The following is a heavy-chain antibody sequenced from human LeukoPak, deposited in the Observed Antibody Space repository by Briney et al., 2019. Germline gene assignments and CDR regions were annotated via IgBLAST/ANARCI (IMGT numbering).Heavy chain of an antibody. CDR2: ISWNSGSI. V-gene: IGHV3-9*01. J-gene: IGHJ4*02. CDR1: GFTFDDYA. CDR3: AKERYGISNFDF. Sequence: RSGGSLRLSCAASGFTFDDYAMLWVRQAPGKGLEWVSGISWNSGSIGYADSVKGRFTISRDNAKNSLYLQMNSLRPEDTAVYHCAKERYGISNFDFWGQGTLVTVSS. D-gene: IGHD2/OR15-2a*01.